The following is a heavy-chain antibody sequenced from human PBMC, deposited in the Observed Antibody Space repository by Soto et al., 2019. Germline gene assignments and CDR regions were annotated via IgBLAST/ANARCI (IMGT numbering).Heavy chain of an antibody. Sequence: RSLTCTVSGGSISSYYWSWIRQPPGKGLEWIGYIYYSGSTNYNPSLKSRVTISVDTSKNQFSLKLSSVTAADTAVYYCARAYKSDYFDYWGQGTLVTVSS. D-gene: IGHD3-10*01. CDR1: GGSISSYY. CDR3: ARAYKSDYFDY. V-gene: IGHV4-59*01. J-gene: IGHJ4*02. CDR2: IYYSGST.